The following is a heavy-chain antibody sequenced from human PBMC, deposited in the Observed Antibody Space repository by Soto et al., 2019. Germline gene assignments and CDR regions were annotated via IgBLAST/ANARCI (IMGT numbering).Heavy chain of an antibody. D-gene: IGHD3-10*01. J-gene: IGHJ6*02. Sequence: QVQLVQSGAEVKKPGASVKVSCKASGYTFTGYYMHWVRQAPGQGLEWMGWINPNSGGTNYAQKFEGRVTKTRDTTISAAYMELSRMRSDDTAVYYCAREREGYYYGSGRQYYYYYGMDVWGQGTTVTVSS. V-gene: IGHV1-2*02. CDR1: GYTFTGYY. CDR2: INPNSGGT. CDR3: AREREGYYYGSGRQYYYYYGMDV.